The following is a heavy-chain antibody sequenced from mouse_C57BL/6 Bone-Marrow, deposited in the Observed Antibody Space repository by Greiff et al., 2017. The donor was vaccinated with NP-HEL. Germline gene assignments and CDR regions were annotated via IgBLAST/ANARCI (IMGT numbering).Heavy chain of an antibody. CDR2: IYPGDGDT. CDR3: ARFLGPYYFDY. D-gene: IGHD4-1*01. Sequence: VQLQQSGPELVKPGASVKISCKASGYAFSSSWMNWVKQRPGKGLEWIGRIYPGDGDTNYNGKFKGKATLTADKSSSTAYMQLSSLTSEDSAVYFCARFLGPYYFDYWGQGTTLTVSS. CDR1: GYAFSSSW. V-gene: IGHV1-82*01. J-gene: IGHJ2*01.